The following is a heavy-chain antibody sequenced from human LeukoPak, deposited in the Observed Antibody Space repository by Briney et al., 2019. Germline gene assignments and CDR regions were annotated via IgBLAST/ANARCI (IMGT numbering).Heavy chain of an antibody. D-gene: IGHD7-27*01. CDR1: GYTFTGYY. CDR3: ARDRNWGLAGDFDY. V-gene: IGHV1-2*02. CDR2: INPNSGGT. Sequence: GASVKVSCKASGYTFTGYYMHWVRQAPGQGLEWMGWINPNSGGTNYAQKFQGRVTMTRNTSISTAYMELSSLRSEDTAVYYCARDRNWGLAGDFDYWGQGTLVTVSS. J-gene: IGHJ4*02.